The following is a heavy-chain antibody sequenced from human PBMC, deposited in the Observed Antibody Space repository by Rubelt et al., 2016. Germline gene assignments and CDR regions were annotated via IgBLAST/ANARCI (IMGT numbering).Heavy chain of an antibody. CDR1: GFSLSDDGMC. D-gene: IGHD4-23*01. CDR2: IDWDDDE. V-gene: IGHV2-70*15. CDR3: ARSPLTSVITGAFDY. J-gene: IGHJ4*02. Sequence: QVTLRESGPALVRPTQTLTLTCTFSGFSLSDDGMCVSWIRQPPGKALEWLARIDWDDDEYFAASLKTRLTISKDTSKNQVVLTMTNMDPVDTATYYGARSPLTSVITGAFDYWGQGILVTVSS.